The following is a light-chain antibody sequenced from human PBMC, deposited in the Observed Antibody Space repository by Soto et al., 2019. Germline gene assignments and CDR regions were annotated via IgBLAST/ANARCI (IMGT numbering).Light chain of an antibody. CDR2: EVS. J-gene: IGLJ1*01. V-gene: IGLV2-8*01. Sequence: QSALTQPPSASGSPGQSVTISCTGTSNDVGGYNFVSWYQQHPGKAPKLMIFEVSKRPSGVPDRFSGSKSGSTASLTGSGLQAEDEADYYCSSYAGNNIYYVFGTGTKLTVL. CDR3: SSYAGNNIYYV. CDR1: SNDVGGYNF.